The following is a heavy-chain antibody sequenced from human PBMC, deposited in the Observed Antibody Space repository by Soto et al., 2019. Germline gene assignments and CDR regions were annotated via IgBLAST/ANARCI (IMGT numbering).Heavy chain of an antibody. CDR2: IYYSGST. CDR3: ARHNFVELLVREEYFDY. CDR1: GGSISSYY. Sequence: PSETLSLTCTVSGGSISSYYWSWIRQPPGKGLEWIGYIYYSGSTNYNPSLKSRVTISVDTSKNQFSLKLSSVTAADTAVYYCARHNFVELLVREEYFDYRGQGTLVTVSS. J-gene: IGHJ4*02. D-gene: IGHD6-19*01. V-gene: IGHV4-59*08.